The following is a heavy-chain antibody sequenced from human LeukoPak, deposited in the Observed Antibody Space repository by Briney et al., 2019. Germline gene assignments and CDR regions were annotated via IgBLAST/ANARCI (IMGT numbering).Heavy chain of an antibody. CDR1: GASINGYF. CDR2: IYGSGSS. J-gene: IGHJ5*02. Sequence: PSETLSLTCTVSGASINGYFWSWIRQTDGGGLEWIGRIYGSGSSNYNPSFEGRVTVSSDTSKNQFSLELRSVTAADTAVYYCSRDMVRETLMYWFDPWGPGIVVTVPS. D-gene: IGHD3-10*01. V-gene: IGHV4-4*07. CDR3: SRDMVRETLMYWFDP.